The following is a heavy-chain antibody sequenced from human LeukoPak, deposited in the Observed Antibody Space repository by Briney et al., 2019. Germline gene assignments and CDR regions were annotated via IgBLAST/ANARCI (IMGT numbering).Heavy chain of an antibody. CDR3: ARLIPGYSSGWYDY. V-gene: IGHV1-2*06. Sequence: ASVKVSCKASGYTFTGYYMRWVRQAPGQGLEWMGRINPNSGGTNYAQKFQGRVTMTRDTSISTAYMELSRLRSDDTAVYYCARLIPGYSSGWYDYWGQGTLVTVSS. J-gene: IGHJ4*02. CDR1: GYTFTGYY. CDR2: INPNSGGT. D-gene: IGHD6-19*01.